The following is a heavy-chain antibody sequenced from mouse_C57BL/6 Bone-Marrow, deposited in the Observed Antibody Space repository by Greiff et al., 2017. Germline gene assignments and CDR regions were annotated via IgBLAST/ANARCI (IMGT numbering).Heavy chain of an antibody. Sequence: EVMLVESGEGLVKPGGSLKLSCAASGFTFSSYAMSWVRQTPEKRLEWVAYISSGGDYIYYADTVKGRFTISRDNARNTLYLQMSSLKSEDTAMYYCTRGTLYYGSSYWYFDVWGTGTTVTVSS. D-gene: IGHD1-1*01. V-gene: IGHV5-9-1*02. CDR2: ISSGGDYI. J-gene: IGHJ1*03. CDR3: TRGTLYYGSSYWYFDV. CDR1: GFTFSSYA.